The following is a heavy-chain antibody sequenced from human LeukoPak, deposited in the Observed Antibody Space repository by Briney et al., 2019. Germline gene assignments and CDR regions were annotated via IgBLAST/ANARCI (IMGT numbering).Heavy chain of an antibody. Sequence: PEGPLTLSCAASGFTFSDHHMDWVRQAPRKGLEWIGRSRNKGRGYSTVFAASVKGRFTSSRDEPKNSSYLQMNSLKTEDAAVYYCTRIFYYETGGYYPDHWGEGGLVSVCS. CDR2: SRNKGRGYST. CDR1: GFTFSDHH. CDR3: TRIFYYETGGYYPDH. J-gene: IGHJ4*02. D-gene: IGHD3-22*01. V-gene: IGHV3-72*01.